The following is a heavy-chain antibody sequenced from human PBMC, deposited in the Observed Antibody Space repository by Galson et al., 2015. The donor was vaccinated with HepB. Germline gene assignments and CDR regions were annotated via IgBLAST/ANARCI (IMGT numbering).Heavy chain of an antibody. CDR2: IKQDGSEK. CDR3: ARDSGRGFWSGYHAFDI. V-gene: IGHV3-7*03. Sequence: SLRLSCAASGFTFSSYWMSWVRQAPGKGLEWVANIKQDGSEKYYVDSVKGRFTISRDNAKNSLYLQMNSLRAEDTAVYYCARDSGRGFWSGYHAFDIWGQGTMVTVSS. J-gene: IGHJ3*02. D-gene: IGHD3-3*01. CDR1: GFTFSSYW.